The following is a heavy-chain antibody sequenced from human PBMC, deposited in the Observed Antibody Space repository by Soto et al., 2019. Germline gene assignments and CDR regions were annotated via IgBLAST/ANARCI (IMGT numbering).Heavy chain of an antibody. CDR3: ARVLYSSSWSTGGFDP. D-gene: IGHD6-13*01. V-gene: IGHV3-48*03. J-gene: IGHJ5*02. Sequence: PVGSLRLSCAASGFTFSSYEMNWVRQAPGKGLEWVSYISSSGSTIYYADSVKGRFTISRDNAKNSLYLQMNSLRAEDTAVYYCARVLYSSSWSTGGFDPWGQGTLVTVSS. CDR1: GFTFSSYE. CDR2: ISSSGSTI.